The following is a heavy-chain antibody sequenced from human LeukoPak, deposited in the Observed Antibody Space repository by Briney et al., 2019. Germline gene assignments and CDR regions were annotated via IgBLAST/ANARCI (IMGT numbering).Heavy chain of an antibody. V-gene: IGHV3-21*01. CDR3: ARGHYDVLAASYKWTPDY. Sequence: GGSLSLSCAASGFTFNTFNMNWVRQAPGKGLEWVSSITSGGDYIYYADSVKGRFTTSRDNAKNSLSLQLNSLRVEDTAVYYCARGHYDVLAASYKWTPDYWGQGTLVTVSS. CDR1: GFTFNTFN. J-gene: IGHJ4*02. D-gene: IGHD3-9*01. CDR2: ITSGGDYI.